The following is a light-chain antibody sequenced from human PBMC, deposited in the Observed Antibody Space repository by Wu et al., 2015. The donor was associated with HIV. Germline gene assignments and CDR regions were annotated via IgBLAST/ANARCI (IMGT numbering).Light chain of an antibody. CDR3: QQYGSSPLT. J-gene: IGKJ4*01. CDR1: QSVTTNS. V-gene: IGKV3-20*01. CDR2: GAS. Sequence: EIVLTQSPGTLSLSPGERATLSCRASQSVTTNSLVWYQQKPGQAPRLLIYGASSRATGIPDRFSGSGSGTEFTLFISRLEPEDFAVYYCQQYGSSPLTFGAGTKVEIK.